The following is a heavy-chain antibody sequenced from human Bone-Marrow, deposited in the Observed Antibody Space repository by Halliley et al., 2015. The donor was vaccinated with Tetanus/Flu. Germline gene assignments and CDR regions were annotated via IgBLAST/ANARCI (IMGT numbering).Heavy chain of an antibody. Sequence: GLEWVGVIYLRGDITSYAQRFQGRVSLTGDTSTSTVYMDWAGLTSDDTAMYYCARALDGRLDFWGQGILVAVSS. CDR3: ARALDGRLDF. V-gene: IGHV1-46*01. CDR2: IYLRGDIT. J-gene: IGHJ4*02.